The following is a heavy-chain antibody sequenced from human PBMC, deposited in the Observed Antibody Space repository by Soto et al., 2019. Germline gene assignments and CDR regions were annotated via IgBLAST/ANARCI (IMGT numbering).Heavy chain of an antibody. CDR1: GGSFSGYY. V-gene: IGHV4-34*01. Sequence: SETLSLTCAVYGGSFSGYYWSWIRQPPGKGLEWIGEINHSGSTNYNPSLKSRVTISVDTSKNQFSLKLSSVTAADTAVYYCARLFWRRSGDYYDRMAVWGQGSTVLVSS. CDR3: ARLFWRRSGDYYDRMAV. D-gene: IGHD3-3*01. CDR2: INHSGST. J-gene: IGHJ6*02.